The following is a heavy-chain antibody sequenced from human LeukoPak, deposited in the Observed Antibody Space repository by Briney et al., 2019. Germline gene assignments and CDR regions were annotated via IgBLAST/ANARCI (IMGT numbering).Heavy chain of an antibody. Sequence: GGSLRLSCAAFGFTFSSYWMSWVRQAPGKGLEWVANIKQDGSEKYYVDSVKGRFTISRDNAKNSLYLQMNSLRAEDTAVYYCARIGGGQQWLPRYYFDYWGQGTLVTVSS. J-gene: IGHJ4*02. D-gene: IGHD6-19*01. V-gene: IGHV3-7*05. CDR1: GFTFSSYW. CDR2: IKQDGSEK. CDR3: ARIGGGQQWLPRYYFDY.